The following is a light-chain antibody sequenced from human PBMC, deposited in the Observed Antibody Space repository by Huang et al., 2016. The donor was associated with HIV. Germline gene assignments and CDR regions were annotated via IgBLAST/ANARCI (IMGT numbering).Light chain of an antibody. Sequence: DIVMTQSPDSLAVSLGERATINCKSSQSILYSSNNNYYLAWYQQKPGQPPKLLIYWASTRESGVPDRFSGSGSGTVFTLTISSLQAEDVAVYYCQQYYSTPYTFGQGTTLEIK. CDR1: QSILYSSNNNYY. CDR3: QQYYSTPYT. CDR2: WAS. J-gene: IGKJ2*01. V-gene: IGKV4-1*01.